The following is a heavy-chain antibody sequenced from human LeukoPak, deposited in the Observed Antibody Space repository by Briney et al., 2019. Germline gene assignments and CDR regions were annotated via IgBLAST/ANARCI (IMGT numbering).Heavy chain of an antibody. CDR1: GGTFSSYA. V-gene: IGHV1-69*04. Sequence: GASVKVSCKASGGTFSSYAISWVRQAPGQGLEWMGRVIPGLGITNYAQRFQGRVTITADKSTSTAYMELSSPRSEDTAVYYCATGLRYFVWLDAFDIWGQGTMVTVSS. CDR2: VIPGLGIT. CDR3: ATGLRYFVWLDAFDI. J-gene: IGHJ3*02. D-gene: IGHD3-9*01.